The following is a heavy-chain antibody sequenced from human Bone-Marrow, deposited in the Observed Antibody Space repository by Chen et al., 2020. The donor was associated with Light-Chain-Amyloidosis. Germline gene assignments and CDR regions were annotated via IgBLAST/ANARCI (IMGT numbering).Heavy chain of an antibody. J-gene: IGHJ5*02. D-gene: IGHD2-15*01. V-gene: IGHV1-2*02. CDR1: GYTFNGYY. Sequence: VQLVQSGAEVKKPGASVKVSCKAFGYTFNGYYLHWVRQAPGQGLEWLGWINPKSGGTNYARKGQGRVTTTRTWPSSPAYREASRPPSEERAVYYCGRARTGGPTNCCGGSCYTGWFGRWGHGTPVTASS. CDR2: INPKSGGT. CDR3: GRARTGGPTNCCGGSCYTGWFGR.